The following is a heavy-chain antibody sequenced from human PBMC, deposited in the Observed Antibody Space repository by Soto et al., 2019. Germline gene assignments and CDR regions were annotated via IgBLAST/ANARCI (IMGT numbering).Heavy chain of an antibody. J-gene: IGHJ5*02. V-gene: IGHV3-48*01. Sequence: GGSLRLSCAASGFTFSSYSMNWVRQAPGKGLEWVSYISSSSSTIYYADSVKGRFTISRDNAKNSLYLQMNSLRAEDTAVYYCARAPATGLFVIDPWGQGTLVTVSS. CDR1: GFTFSSYS. CDR2: ISSSSSTI. D-gene: IGHD3-3*01. CDR3: ARAPATGLFVIDP.